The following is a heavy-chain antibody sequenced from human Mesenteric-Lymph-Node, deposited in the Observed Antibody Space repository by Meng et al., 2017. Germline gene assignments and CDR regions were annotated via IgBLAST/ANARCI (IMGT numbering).Heavy chain of an antibody. CDR1: GFTFSSYI. V-gene: IGHV3-33*08. D-gene: IGHD6-13*01. Sequence: GESLKISCAASGFTFSSYIMHWVRQAPGKGLEWVAVIWYDGSNKYYADSVKGRFTISRDNSKNTLYLQMTSLRAEDTAVYYCARDMRAAAFDYWGQGTLVTVSS. CDR3: ARDMRAAAFDY. CDR2: IWYDGSNK. J-gene: IGHJ4*02.